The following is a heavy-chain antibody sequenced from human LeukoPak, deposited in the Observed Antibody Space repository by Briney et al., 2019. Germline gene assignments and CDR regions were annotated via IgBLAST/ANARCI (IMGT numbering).Heavy chain of an antibody. CDR3: ARGGWYSPNWFDP. CDR1: GYTFTGYY. CDR2: INPNSGGT. D-gene: IGHD6-19*01. J-gene: IGHJ5*02. Sequence: ASVKVSFKASGYTFTGYYMHWVRQAPGQGLEWMGWINPNSGGTNYAQKFQGRVTMTRDTSISTAYMELSRLRSDDTAVYYCARGGWYSPNWFDPWGQGTLVTVSS. V-gene: IGHV1-2*02.